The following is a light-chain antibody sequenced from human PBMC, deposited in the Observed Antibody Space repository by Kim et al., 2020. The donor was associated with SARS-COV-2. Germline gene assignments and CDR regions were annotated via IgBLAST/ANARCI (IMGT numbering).Light chain of an antibody. CDR2: GAS. Sequence: EIVLTQSPGTLSLSPGERATLSCRASQSVSNNYLAWYQQKPGQAPRLLIYGASTRATGIPDRFSGSGSGTDFTLTISRLEPEDFAVYYWHQYGSSLRTFGQGTKVDIK. CDR1: QSVSNNY. CDR3: HQYGSSLRT. V-gene: IGKV3-20*01. J-gene: IGKJ1*01.